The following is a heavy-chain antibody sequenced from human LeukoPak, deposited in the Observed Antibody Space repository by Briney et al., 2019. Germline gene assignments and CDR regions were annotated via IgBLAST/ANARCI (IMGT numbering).Heavy chain of an antibody. Sequence: GGSLRLSCAASGFTFSSFEMYWVRQAPGKGLEWVSYISASGSAIYYVDSVKGRFTISRDNAKNSLYLQMNSLRAEDTAVYYCVRDGYYGHDSFDIWGQGTMVTDSS. V-gene: IGHV3-48*03. CDR3: VRDGYYGHDSFDI. CDR2: ISASGSAI. J-gene: IGHJ3*02. CDR1: GFTFSSFE. D-gene: IGHD3-10*01.